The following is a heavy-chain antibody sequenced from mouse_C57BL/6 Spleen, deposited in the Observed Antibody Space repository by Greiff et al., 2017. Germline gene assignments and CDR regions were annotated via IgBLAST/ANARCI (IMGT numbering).Heavy chain of an antibody. CDR3: ARECPWFAY. V-gene: IGHV5-4*01. CDR1: GFTFSSYA. J-gene: IGHJ3*01. Sequence: EVKLVESGGGLVKPGGSLKLSCAASGFTFSSYAMSWVRQTPEKRLEWVATISDGGSYTYYPDNVKGRFTISRDNAKNNLYLQMSHLKSEDTAMYYCARECPWFAYWGQGTLVTVSA. CDR2: ISDGGSYT.